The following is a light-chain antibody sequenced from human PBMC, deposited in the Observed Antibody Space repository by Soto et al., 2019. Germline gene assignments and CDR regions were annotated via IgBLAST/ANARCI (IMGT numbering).Light chain of an antibody. CDR3: QQSYSTPFT. V-gene: IGKV1-39*01. CDR2: AAS. Sequence: DIQMTQSPSSLSASVGDRVTITCRASQSISSYLNWYQQKPGKAPKLLIYAASSLQSGVPSRYSGSVSRTDFTHTISSLQPEDFATYYCQQSYSTPFTFGQGTKLEIK. CDR1: QSISSY. J-gene: IGKJ2*01.